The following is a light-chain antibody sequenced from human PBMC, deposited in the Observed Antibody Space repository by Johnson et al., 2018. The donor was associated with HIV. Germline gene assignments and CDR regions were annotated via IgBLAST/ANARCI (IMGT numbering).Light chain of an antibody. Sequence: SVLTQPPSVSAAPGQKVTISCSGSTSNIRNNYVSWYQLFPGTAPTLLIYQTNKRPSGIPDRISGSKSATSATLGIAGLQTGDEADYYCGTWASSLNVEVFGTGTMVTVL. J-gene: IGLJ1*01. CDR2: QTN. V-gene: IGLV1-51*02. CDR3: GTWASSLNVEV. CDR1: TSNIRNNY.